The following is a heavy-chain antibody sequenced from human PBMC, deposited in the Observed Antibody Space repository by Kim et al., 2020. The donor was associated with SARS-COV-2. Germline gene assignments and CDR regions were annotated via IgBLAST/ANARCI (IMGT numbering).Heavy chain of an antibody. D-gene: IGHD3-22*01. J-gene: IGHJ4*02. Sequence: SVKVSCKASGGTFSIYTINWVRQAPGQGLEWMGGIIPIFGTTNYAQKFQGRVTITADESTNTAYMEMSSLRSEDAAVYYCARGSAYYDSSGFYFDYWGQ. CDR3: ARGSAYYDSSGFYFDY. CDR1: GGTFSIYT. V-gene: IGHV1-69*13. CDR2: IIPIFGTT.